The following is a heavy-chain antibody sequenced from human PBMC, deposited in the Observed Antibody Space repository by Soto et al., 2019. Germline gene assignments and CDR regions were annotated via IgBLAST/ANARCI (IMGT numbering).Heavy chain of an antibody. CDR2: MHHSGSI. Sequence: SETLSLTCSVSGDSISNNKWWSWVRQPPGKGLEWIGEMHHSGSIHYNASLKSRATLSVDKSRNQFSLQLTSVTAADTAVYYCARRHGYTFDYWGQGTLVTVSS. CDR3: ARRHGYTFDY. V-gene: IGHV4-4*02. D-gene: IGHD3-16*02. CDR1: GDSISNNKW. J-gene: IGHJ4*02.